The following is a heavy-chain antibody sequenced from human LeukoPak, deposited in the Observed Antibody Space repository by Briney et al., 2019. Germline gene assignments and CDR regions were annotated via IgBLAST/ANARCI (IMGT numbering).Heavy chain of an antibody. V-gene: IGHV4-61*02. Sequence: ASQTLSLTCTVSGGSISSGTYYWSWIRQPAGRGLEWIVRIYTSGSTNYNPSLKSRVTISVDTSKNQFSLKLSSVTAADTAVYYCARSWSSGWYWGQGTLVTVSS. CDR2: IYTSGST. D-gene: IGHD3-22*01. CDR3: ARSWSSGWY. J-gene: IGHJ4*02. CDR1: GGSISSGTYY.